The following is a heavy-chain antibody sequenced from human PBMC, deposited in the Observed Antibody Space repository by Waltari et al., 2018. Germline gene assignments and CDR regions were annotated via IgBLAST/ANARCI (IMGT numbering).Heavy chain of an antibody. CDR3: ARGGTGTAPDY. D-gene: IGHD1-1*01. V-gene: IGHV1-46*01. CDR1: GYTFTSYY. J-gene: IGHJ4*02. Sequence: QVQLVQSGAEVKKPGASVKVSCKASGYTFTSYYMHWVRQAPGQGLEWMGIINPSGGSTSYAQKFQGRVTITADKSTSTAYMELSSLRSEDTAVYYCARGGTGTAPDYWGQGTLVTVSS. CDR2: INPSGGST.